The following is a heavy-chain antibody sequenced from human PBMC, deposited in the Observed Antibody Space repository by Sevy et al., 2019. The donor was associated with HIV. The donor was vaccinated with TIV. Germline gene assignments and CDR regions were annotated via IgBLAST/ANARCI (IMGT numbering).Heavy chain of an antibody. CDR2: IRSKANSYAT. CDR1: GFTFSGSA. CDR3: TRRHSSSSGGYYGMDV. J-gene: IGHJ6*02. D-gene: IGHD6-6*01. V-gene: IGHV3-73*01. Sequence: GSLRLSCAASGFTFSGSAMHWVRQASGKGLEWVGRIRSKANSYATAYAASVKGRFTISRDDSKNTAYLQMNSLKTEDTAVYYCTRRHSSSSGGYYGMDVWGQGTTVTVSS.